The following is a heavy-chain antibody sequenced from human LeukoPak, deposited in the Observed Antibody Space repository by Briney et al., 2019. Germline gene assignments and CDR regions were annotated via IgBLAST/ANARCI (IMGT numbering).Heavy chain of an antibody. D-gene: IGHD3-22*01. Sequence: SETLSLTCTVSGYSINSGYYWGWIRQPPGKGLEWIGSIYHSGTTYYNPSLESRVTISVDTSKNQFSLKLNSVTAADTAVYYCATHGQGYYEYYFDNWGQGTLVTVSS. V-gene: IGHV4-38-2*02. J-gene: IGHJ4*02. CDR1: GYSINSGYY. CDR3: ATHGQGYYEYYFDN. CDR2: IYHSGTT.